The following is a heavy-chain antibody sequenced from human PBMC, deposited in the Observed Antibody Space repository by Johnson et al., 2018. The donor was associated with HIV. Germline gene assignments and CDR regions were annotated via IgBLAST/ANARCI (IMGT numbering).Heavy chain of an antibody. Sequence: VRQAPGKGLEWLANIKEDGSEDYYVDSLKGRFTISRDNAQKSLYLQMDSLRVEDSAVYYCARDGVYSSPHDAFDIWGQGTMVTVSS. V-gene: IGHV3-7*05. CDR2: IKEDGSED. CDR3: ARDGVYSSPHDAFDI. D-gene: IGHD6-13*01. J-gene: IGHJ3*02.